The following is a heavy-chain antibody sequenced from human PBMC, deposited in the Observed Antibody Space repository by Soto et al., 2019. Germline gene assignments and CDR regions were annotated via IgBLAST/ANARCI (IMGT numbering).Heavy chain of an antibody. V-gene: IGHV3-30*18. CDR1: GFTFSSYG. D-gene: IGHD5-18*01. Sequence: QVQLVESGGGVVQPGRSLRLSCAASGFTFSSYGMHWVRQAPGKGLEWVAVISYDGSNKYYADSVKGRFTISRDNSKNTLYLQMNSLRAEDTAVYYCAKGGGYSYAVGFDYWGQGTLVTVSS. CDR2: ISYDGSNK. J-gene: IGHJ4*02. CDR3: AKGGGYSYAVGFDY.